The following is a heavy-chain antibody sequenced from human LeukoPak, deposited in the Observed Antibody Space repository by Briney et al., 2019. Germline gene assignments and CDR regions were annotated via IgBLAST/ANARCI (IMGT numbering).Heavy chain of an antibody. CDR2: INPNSGGT. CDR3: ARGSSSYSSVWYSFFDY. J-gene: IGHJ4*02. CDR1: GYTFTGYY. D-gene: IGHD6-19*01. V-gene: IGHV1-2*02. Sequence: ASVKVSCKASGYTFTGYYMHWVRQAPGQGLEWMGWINPNSGGTNYAQKFQGRVTMTRDTSISTAYMELSRLRSDDTAVYYCARGSSSYSSVWYSFFDYWGQGTLVTVSS.